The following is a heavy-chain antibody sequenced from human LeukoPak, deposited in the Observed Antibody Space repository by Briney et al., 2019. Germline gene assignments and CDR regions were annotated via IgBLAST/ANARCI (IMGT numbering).Heavy chain of an antibody. CDR3: ARGVIAARRYYYYYMDV. J-gene: IGHJ6*03. V-gene: IGHV4-59*11. Sequence: ASETLSLTCTVSGGSISSHYWSWIRQPPGKGLEWIGYIYYSGSTNYNPSLKSRVTISVDTSKNQFSLKLSSVTAADTAVYYCARGVIAARRYYYYYMDVWGKGTTVTVSS. CDR1: GGSISSHY. CDR2: IYYSGST. D-gene: IGHD6-6*01.